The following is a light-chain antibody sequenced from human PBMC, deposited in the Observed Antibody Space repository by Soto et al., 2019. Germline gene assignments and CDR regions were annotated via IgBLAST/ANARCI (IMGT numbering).Light chain of an antibody. CDR1: SSDVGSYNL. CDR3: CSYAGSSTYV. Sequence: QSVLTQPASVSGSPGQSITISCTGTSSDVGSYNLVSWYQQHPGKAPKLIIYEGSKRPSGVSNRFSGSKSGNTASLTISGLQAEDEDDYYCCSYAGSSTYVFGTGTRSPS. V-gene: IGLV2-23*01. J-gene: IGLJ1*01. CDR2: EGS.